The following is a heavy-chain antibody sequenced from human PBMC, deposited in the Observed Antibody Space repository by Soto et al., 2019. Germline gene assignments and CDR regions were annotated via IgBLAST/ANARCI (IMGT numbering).Heavy chain of an antibody. CDR2: ISWNSGSI. V-gene: IGHV3-9*01. CDR3: AKTHRNYYYYYYMDV. J-gene: IGHJ6*03. CDR1: GFTFDDYA. Sequence: GGSLRLSCAASGFTFDDYAMHWVRQAPGKGLEWVSGISWNSGSIGYADSVKGRFTISRDNAKNSLYLQMNSLRAEDTALYYCAKTHRNYYYYYYMDVWGKGTTVTVSS.